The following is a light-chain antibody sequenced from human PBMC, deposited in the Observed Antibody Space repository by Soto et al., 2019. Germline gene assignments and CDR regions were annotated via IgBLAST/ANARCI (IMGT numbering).Light chain of an antibody. CDR2: LNSDGSH. Sequence: QAVVTQSPSASASLGASVKLTCTLSSGHSSYAIAWQQQQPEKGPRYLMKLNSDGSHSKGDGIPDRFSGSGSGAERYLTISSLQSEDEADYYCQTWGTGTVVFGGGTQLTVL. J-gene: IGLJ7*01. CDR3: QTWGTGTVV. V-gene: IGLV4-69*01. CDR1: SGHSSYA.